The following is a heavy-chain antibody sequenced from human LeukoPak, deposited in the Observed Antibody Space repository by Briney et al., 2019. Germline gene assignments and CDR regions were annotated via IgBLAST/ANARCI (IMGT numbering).Heavy chain of an antibody. Sequence: PGGYLRLSCTVSGFTVSSNSMSWVRQAPGKGLEWVSAIAVTGGTYHADSVRGRLTISRDSSKNTLYLQMSSLRAEDAGVYYCAKAPVTTCSGTFCYPFDYWGQGTLVTVSS. CDR3: AKAPVTTCSGTFCYPFDY. D-gene: IGHD2-15*01. CDR2: IAVTGGT. V-gene: IGHV3-53*01. CDR1: GFTVSSNS. J-gene: IGHJ4*02.